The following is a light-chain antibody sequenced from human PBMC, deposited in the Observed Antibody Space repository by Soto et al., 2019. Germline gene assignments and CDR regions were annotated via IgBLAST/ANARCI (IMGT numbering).Light chain of an antibody. J-gene: IGKJ1*01. Sequence: DIQMTQSPSSLSLSVGDRVAITCRASQSINIYLNCYQQKPGEAPKLLIYGASSLQSGVPSRFSGSGSGTEFTLTISSLQPEDFATYYCQGSYSSVRSFGQGTKVEI. CDR3: QGSYSSVRS. CDR1: QSINIY. CDR2: GAS. V-gene: IGKV1-39*01.